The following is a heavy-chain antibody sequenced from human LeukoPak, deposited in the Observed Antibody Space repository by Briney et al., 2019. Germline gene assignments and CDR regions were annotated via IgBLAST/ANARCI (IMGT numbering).Heavy chain of an antibody. D-gene: IGHD3-3*01. Sequence: PGGSLRLSCAAAGFTFSSYGMHWVGQAPGKGLEGLAFIRYDGSNKYYADSVKGRFTISRDNSKSTLYLPMNSLRAEDTAVYYCAKDAVRFLEWLFYYFDYWGQGTLVTVSS. CDR1: GFTFSSYG. CDR2: IRYDGSNK. J-gene: IGHJ4*02. CDR3: AKDAVRFLEWLFYYFDY. V-gene: IGHV3-30*02.